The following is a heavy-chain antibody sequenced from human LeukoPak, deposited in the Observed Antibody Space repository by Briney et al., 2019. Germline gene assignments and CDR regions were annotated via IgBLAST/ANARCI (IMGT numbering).Heavy chain of an antibody. V-gene: IGHV4-59*01. Sequence: SETLSLTCTVSGGSISSYYWSWIRQPPGKGLEWIGYIYYSGSTNYNPSLKSRVTISVDTSKNQFSLKLNSVTAADTAVYYCARDVGGREGLDYWGQGTLVTVSS. CDR2: IYYSGST. CDR1: GGSISSYY. D-gene: IGHD2-15*01. J-gene: IGHJ4*02. CDR3: ARDVGGREGLDY.